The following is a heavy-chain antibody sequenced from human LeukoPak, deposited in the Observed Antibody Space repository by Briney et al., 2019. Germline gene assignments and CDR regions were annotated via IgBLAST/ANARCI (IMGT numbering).Heavy chain of an antibody. CDR1: GFTFSDYY. D-gene: IGHD2-2*01. Sequence: GSLRLSCAASGFTFSDYYWSWIRQPPGKGLEWIGEINHSGSTNYNPSLKSRVTISVDTSKNQFSLKLSSVTAADTAVYYCASSWVVPAALNLGTYYYYGMDVWGKGTTVTVSS. CDR3: ASSWVVPAALNLGTYYYYGMDV. V-gene: IGHV4-34*01. J-gene: IGHJ6*04. CDR2: INHSGST.